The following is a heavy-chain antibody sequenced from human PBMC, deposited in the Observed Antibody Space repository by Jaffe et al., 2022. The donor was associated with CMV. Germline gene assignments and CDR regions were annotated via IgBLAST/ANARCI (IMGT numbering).Heavy chain of an antibody. D-gene: IGHD4-17*01. CDR2: IYYSGST. CDR3: ARRTGDRVETYYYYYMDV. V-gene: IGHV4-39*01. CDR1: GGSISSSSYY. J-gene: IGHJ6*03. Sequence: QLQLQESGPGLVKPSETLSLTCTVSGGSISSSSYYWGWIRQPPGKGLEWIGSIYYSGSTYYNPSLKSRVTISVDTSKNQFSLKLSSVTAADTAVYYCARRTGDRVETYYYYYMDVWGKGTTVTVSS.